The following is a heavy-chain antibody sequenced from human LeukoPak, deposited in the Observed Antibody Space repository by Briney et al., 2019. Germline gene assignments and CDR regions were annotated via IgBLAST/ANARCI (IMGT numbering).Heavy chain of an antibody. Sequence: GGSLRLSCAASGFTFDDYGMNWVRQAPGKVLEWVSGINWSGGSIGYADSVKGRCTISRDNAKNSLYLQMNSLRAEDTALYFCARVRVVWDLDDAFDIWGQGTMVIVS. D-gene: IGHD1-26*01. CDR2: INWSGGSI. CDR3: ARVRVVWDLDDAFDI. CDR1: GFTFDDYG. V-gene: IGHV3-20*04. J-gene: IGHJ3*02.